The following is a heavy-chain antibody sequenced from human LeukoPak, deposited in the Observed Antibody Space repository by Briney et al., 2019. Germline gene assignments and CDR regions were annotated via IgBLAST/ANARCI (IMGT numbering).Heavy chain of an antibody. CDR1: GFTFSSYD. J-gene: IGHJ4*02. Sequence: GGSLRLSCAASGFTFSSYDTHWVRQATGKGLEWVSAIGTAGDTYYPGSVKGRFTISRENAKNSLYLHMNSLRAGDTAVYYCARALRGYDFNYFDYWGQGTLVTVSS. CDR3: ARALRGYDFNYFDY. D-gene: IGHD5-12*01. V-gene: IGHV3-13*01. CDR2: IGTAGDT.